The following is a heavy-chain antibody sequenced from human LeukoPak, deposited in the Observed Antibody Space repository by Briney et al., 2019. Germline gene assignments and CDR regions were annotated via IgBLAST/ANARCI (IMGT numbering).Heavy chain of an antibody. CDR1: GGSISSGSYY. J-gene: IGHJ4*02. V-gene: IGHV4-61*02. Sequence: SQTLSLTCTVSGGSISSGSYYWSWIRQRAGKGLEWIGRIYTSGSTNYNPSLKSRVTISVDTSKNQFSLKLSSVTAADTAVYYCARDIGDGYNDFDYWGQGTLVTVSS. D-gene: IGHD5-24*01. CDR3: ARDIGDGYNDFDY. CDR2: IYTSGST.